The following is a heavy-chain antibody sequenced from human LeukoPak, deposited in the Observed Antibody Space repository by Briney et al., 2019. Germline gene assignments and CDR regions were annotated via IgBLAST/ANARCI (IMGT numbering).Heavy chain of an antibody. J-gene: IGHJ4*02. D-gene: IGHD3-22*01. CDR3: AKDALLRGGHFDY. CDR1: GFTFDDYA. Sequence: GGSLRLSCAASGFTFDDYAMHWVRQAPGKGLEWVSLISCDGGSTYYADSVKGRFTISRDKSKNSLYLQMNSLRAEDTALYYCAKDALLRGGHFDYWGQGTLVTVSS. CDR2: ISCDGGST. V-gene: IGHV3-43D*03.